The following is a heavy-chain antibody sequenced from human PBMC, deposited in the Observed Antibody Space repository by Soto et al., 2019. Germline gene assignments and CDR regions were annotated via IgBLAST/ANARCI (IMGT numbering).Heavy chain of an antibody. CDR2: IIPIFGTA. Sequence: QVQLVQSGAEVKKPGSSVKVSCKASGGTFSSYANSWVRQAPGQGLEWMGGIIPIFGTANYAQKFQGRVTITADESTSTAYMELSSLRSEDTAVYYCATYYYDSSGYYNNWFDPWGQGTLVTVSS. J-gene: IGHJ5*02. V-gene: IGHV1-69*01. CDR3: ATYYYDSSGYYNNWFDP. CDR1: GGTFSSYA. D-gene: IGHD3-22*01.